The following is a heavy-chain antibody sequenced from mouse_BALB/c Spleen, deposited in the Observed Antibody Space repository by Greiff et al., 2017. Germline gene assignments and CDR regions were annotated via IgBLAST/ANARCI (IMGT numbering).Heavy chain of an antibody. CDR1: GFTFSSFG. V-gene: IGHV5-17*02. CDR2: ISSGSSTI. Sequence: DVHLVESGGGLVQPGGSRKLSCAASGFTFSSFGMHWVRQAPEKGLEWVAYISSGSSTIYYADTVKGRFTISRDNPKNTLFLQMTSLRSEDTAMYYCARDPGYGSSYWYFDVWGAGTTVTVSS. CDR3: ARDPGYGSSYWYFDV. D-gene: IGHD1-1*01. J-gene: IGHJ1*01.